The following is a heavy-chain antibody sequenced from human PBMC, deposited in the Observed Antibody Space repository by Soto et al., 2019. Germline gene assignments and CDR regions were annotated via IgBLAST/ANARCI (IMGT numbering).Heavy chain of an antibody. CDR2: IYSGGST. CDR1: GFTVSSNY. V-gene: IGHV3-66*01. Sequence: GGSLRLSCAASGFTVSSNYMSWVRQAPGKGLEWVSVIYSGGSTYYADSVKGRFTISRDNSKNTLYLQMNSLRAEDTAVYYCASYDFWSGSSYYMDVWGKGTTVTVSS. J-gene: IGHJ6*03. D-gene: IGHD3-3*01. CDR3: ASYDFWSGSSYYMDV.